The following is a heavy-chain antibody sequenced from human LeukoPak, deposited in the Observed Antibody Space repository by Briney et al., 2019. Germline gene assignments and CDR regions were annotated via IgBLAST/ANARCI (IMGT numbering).Heavy chain of an antibody. CDR1: GFTFDDYA. D-gene: IGHD1-26*01. J-gene: IGHJ4*02. V-gene: IGHV3-23*01. Sequence: GRSLRLSCAASGFTFDDYAMPWVRQAPGKGLEWVSAISGSGGSTYYADSVKGRFTISRDNSKNTLYLQMNSLRAEDTAVYYCAKDQGSGSYADYWGQGTLVTVSS. CDR3: AKDQGSGSYADY. CDR2: ISGSGGST.